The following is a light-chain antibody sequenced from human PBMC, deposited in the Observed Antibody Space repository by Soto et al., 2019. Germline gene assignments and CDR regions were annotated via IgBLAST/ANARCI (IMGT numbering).Light chain of an antibody. CDR1: SSDLGTHGY. CDR2: DVT. CDR3: MCYAGGNNWV. Sequence: QSALTQPPSASGSPGQSVTISCTGTSSDLGTHGYVSWYQQHAGKAPKLMIYDVTKRPSGVPDRFSGSKSANTASLTVSGLQAEDEADYYCMCYAGGNNWVFGGGTKLTVL. J-gene: IGLJ3*02. V-gene: IGLV2-8*01.